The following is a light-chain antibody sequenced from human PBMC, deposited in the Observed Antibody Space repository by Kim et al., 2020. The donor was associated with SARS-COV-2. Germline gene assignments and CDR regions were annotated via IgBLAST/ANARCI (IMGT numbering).Light chain of an antibody. CDR2: RNN. V-gene: IGLV10-54*01. CDR1: SNNVGNEG. CDR3: SAWDYSVSAWV. Sequence: QAGLTQPPSVSKDLRQTATLTCTGDSNNVGNEGAAWLQQHQGHPPKLLFYRNNNRPSGISERLSASRSGNTASLTITGLQPEDGADYYCSAWDYSVSAWVFGGGTQLTVL. J-gene: IGLJ3*02.